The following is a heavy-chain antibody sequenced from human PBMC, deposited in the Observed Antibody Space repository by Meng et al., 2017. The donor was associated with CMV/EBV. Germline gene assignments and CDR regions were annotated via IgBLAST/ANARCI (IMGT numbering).Heavy chain of an antibody. CDR3: ARGNTINSGSYFYYFDY. CDR2: INPNSGGT. J-gene: IGHJ4*02. Sequence: ASVKVSCKASGYTFTGYYMHWVRQAPGQGLEWMGWINPNSGGTNYAQKFQGRVTITRDTSISTAYMELSRLRSDDTAVYYCARGNTINSGSYFYYFDYWGQGTLVTVSS. D-gene: IGHD1-26*01. CDR1: GYTFTGYY. V-gene: IGHV1-2*02.